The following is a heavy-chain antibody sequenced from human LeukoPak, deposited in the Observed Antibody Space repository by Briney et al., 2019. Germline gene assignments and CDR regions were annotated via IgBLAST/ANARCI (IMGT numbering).Heavy chain of an antibody. Sequence: WKTRTLTCTISDTGVPSNSAASHWITQSPSRPLNPLESPYYRSKWYNDYAVSVKSRITINPDTSKNQFSLQLNSVTPEDTAVYYCARVRSSTSYYYYMDVWGKGTTVTVSS. CDR3: ARVRSSTSYYYYMDV. J-gene: IGHJ6*03. V-gene: IGHV6-1*01. CDR2: PYYRSKWYN. CDR1: DTGVPSNSAA. D-gene: IGHD2-2*01.